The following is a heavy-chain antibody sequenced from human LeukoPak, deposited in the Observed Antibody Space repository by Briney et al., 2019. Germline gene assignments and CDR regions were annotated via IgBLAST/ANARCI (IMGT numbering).Heavy chain of an antibody. CDR2: INPNSGGT. Sequence: ASVKVSCKASGYTFTGYYMHWVRQAPRQRLEWMGWINPNSGGTNYAQKFKGRVTMTRDTSISTAYMELSRLRYDDTAVYYCARDPLITTSSTSCYTVWFDPWGQGTLVTVSS. J-gene: IGHJ5*02. D-gene: IGHD2-2*02. CDR3: ARDPLITTSSTSCYTVWFDP. CDR1: GYTFTGYY. V-gene: IGHV1-2*02.